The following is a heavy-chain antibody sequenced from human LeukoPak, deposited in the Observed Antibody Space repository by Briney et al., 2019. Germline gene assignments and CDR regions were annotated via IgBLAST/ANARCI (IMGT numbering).Heavy chain of an antibody. CDR1: GGSISSSNW. D-gene: IGHD3-3*01. CDR2: IYHSGST. V-gene: IGHV4-4*02. CDR3: ARSFWSGYYNYFDY. Sequence: PSETLSLTCAVSGGSISSSNWWSWVRQPPGKGLEWIGEIYHSGSTNYNPSLKSRVTISVDKSKNQFSLKLSSVTAADTAVYYCARSFWSGYYNYFDYWVQGTLVTVSS. J-gene: IGHJ4*02.